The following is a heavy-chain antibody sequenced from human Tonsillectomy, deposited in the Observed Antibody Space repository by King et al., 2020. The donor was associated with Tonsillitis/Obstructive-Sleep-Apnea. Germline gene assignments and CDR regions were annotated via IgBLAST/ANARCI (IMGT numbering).Heavy chain of an antibody. D-gene: IGHD1-26*01. V-gene: IGHV3-33*01. CDR2: IWYDGRKK. Sequence: VQLVESGGGVVQPGRSLRLSCAASGFTFSSYGMHWVRQAPGKGLEWVAGIWYDGRKKYYADSVKGRFTISRDNSKNTLYMQMNSLRAEDTAVYYCARDIGGSFYYFDYWGQGTLVTVSS. J-gene: IGHJ4*02. CDR1: GFTFSSYG. CDR3: ARDIGGSFYYFDY.